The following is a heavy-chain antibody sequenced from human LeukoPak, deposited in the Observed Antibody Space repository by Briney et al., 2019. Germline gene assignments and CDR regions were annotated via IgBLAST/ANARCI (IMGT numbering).Heavy chain of an antibody. J-gene: IGHJ4*02. CDR1: GGSVSSGSYY. D-gene: IGHD6-19*01. Sequence: SETLSLTCTVSGGSVSSGSYYWSWIRQPPGKGLEWIGYIYYSGSTNYNPSLKSRVTISVDTSKNQFSLKLSSVTAEDTAVYYCARDTSGWAPFDYWGQGTLVTVSS. CDR2: IYYSGST. V-gene: IGHV4-61*01. CDR3: ARDTSGWAPFDY.